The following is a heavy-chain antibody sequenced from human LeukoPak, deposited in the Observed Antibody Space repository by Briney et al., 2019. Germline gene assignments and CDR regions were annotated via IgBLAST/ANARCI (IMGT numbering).Heavy chain of an antibody. CDR2: IYPGDSDT. J-gene: IGHJ4*02. D-gene: IGHD3-22*01. CDR3: ARQEVEYYYDSSGYYY. Sequence: GKSLKISCKGSGYSFTSYWIGWVRQMPGKGLEWMGIIYPGDSDTRYSPSFQGQVTISADKSISTAYLQWSSLKASDTAMYYCARQEVEYYYDSSGYYYWGQGTLVTVSS. V-gene: IGHV5-51*01. CDR1: GYSFTSYW.